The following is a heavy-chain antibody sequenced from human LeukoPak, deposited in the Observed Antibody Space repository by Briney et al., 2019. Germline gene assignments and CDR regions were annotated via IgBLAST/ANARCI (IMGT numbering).Heavy chain of an antibody. CDR3: AKGMEDGYNYGEFDY. CDR1: GFTISSYG. V-gene: IGHV3-33*06. CDR2: IWYDGSNK. D-gene: IGHD5-24*01. Sequence: PGGSLRLSCSASGFTISSYGMHWVRQAPGKGLEWVAVIWYDGSNKYYADSVKGRFTISRDNSKNTLFLQMNSLRAEDTAVYYCAKGMEDGYNYGEFDYWGQGTLVTVSS. J-gene: IGHJ4*02.